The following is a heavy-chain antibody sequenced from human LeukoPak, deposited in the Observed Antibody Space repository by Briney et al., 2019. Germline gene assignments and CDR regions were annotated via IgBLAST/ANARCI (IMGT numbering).Heavy chain of an antibody. CDR2: INHSGST. CDR3: ASTSRSPFDP. CDR1: GFTFSSYW. Sequence: GSLRLSCAASGFTFSSYWMSWVRQPPGKGLEWIGEINHSGSTNYNPSLKSRVTISVDTSKNQFSLKLSSVTAADTAVYYCASTSRSPFDPWGQGALVTVSS. V-gene: IGHV4-34*01. D-gene: IGHD2/OR15-2a*01. J-gene: IGHJ5*02.